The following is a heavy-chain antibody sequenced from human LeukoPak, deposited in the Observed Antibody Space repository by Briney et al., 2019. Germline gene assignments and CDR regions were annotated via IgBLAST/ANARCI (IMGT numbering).Heavy chain of an antibody. Sequence: SETLSLTCTVSGGSISISSYYWGWIRQPPGKGLEWIGSIYYSGSTYYNPSLKSRVTMSVDRSKNQFSLKLNSVTAADTAVYYCARQGVAAYWYFGLWGRGTLVTVSS. J-gene: IGHJ2*01. CDR3: ARQGVAAYWYFGL. CDR2: IYYSGST. CDR1: GGSISISSYY. V-gene: IGHV4-39*01. D-gene: IGHD6-13*01.